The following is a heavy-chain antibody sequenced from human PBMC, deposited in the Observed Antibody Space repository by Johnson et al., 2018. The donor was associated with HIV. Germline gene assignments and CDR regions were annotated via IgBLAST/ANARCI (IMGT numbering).Heavy chain of an antibody. J-gene: IGHJ3*02. D-gene: IGHD6-13*01. CDR1: GFTFSNAW. Sequence: VQLVESGGGLVKPGGSLRLSCAASGFTFSNAWMSWVRQAPGKGLEWVGRIKSKTDGGTTDYAAPVKGRFTISRDDSKNTLYLQMNSLKTEDTAVYYCTTDQQVAPTRYNDAFDSWGPGTMVTVSS. CDR2: IKSKTDGGTT. CDR3: TTDQQVAPTRYNDAFDS. V-gene: IGHV3-15*01.